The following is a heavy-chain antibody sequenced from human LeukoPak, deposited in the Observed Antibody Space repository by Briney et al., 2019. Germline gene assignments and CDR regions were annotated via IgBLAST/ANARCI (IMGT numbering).Heavy chain of an antibody. D-gene: IGHD4-17*01. CDR3: ARAHYDYGDDY. CDR2: INHSGST. Sequence: SETLSLTCAVYGGSFSGYYWSWIRQPPGKGLEWIGEINHSGSTNYNPSLKGRVTISVDTSKNQFSLKLSSVTAADTAVYYCARAHYDYGDDYWGQGTLVTVSS. CDR1: GGSFSGYY. J-gene: IGHJ4*02. V-gene: IGHV4-34*01.